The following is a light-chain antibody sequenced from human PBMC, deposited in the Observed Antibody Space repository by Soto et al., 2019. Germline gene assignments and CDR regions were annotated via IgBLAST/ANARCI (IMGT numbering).Light chain of an antibody. CDR1: QSVLYNSNNKHY. J-gene: IGKJ4*01. Sequence: DIVMTQSPDSLAVSLGERATINCRSSQSVLYNSNNKHYLAWYQQRPGQPPKLLIYWASTRESGVPDRFSGSGSVTDFTLTISSLQAEDVAVYYCQQYYSLPLTFGGGTKVDIK. V-gene: IGKV4-1*01. CDR2: WAS. CDR3: QQYYSLPLT.